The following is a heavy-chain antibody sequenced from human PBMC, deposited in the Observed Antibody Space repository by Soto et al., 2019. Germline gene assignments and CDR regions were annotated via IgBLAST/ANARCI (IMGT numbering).Heavy chain of an antibody. CDR2: ISGDGDTT. CDR3: ASPKVTSSWSADY. V-gene: IGHV3-23*01. D-gene: IGHD6-13*01. CDR1: GFIFNKYA. Sequence: EVQLLQSGGELVQPGESLRLSCAASGFIFNKYAMTWVRQAPGKGLEWVSAISGDGDTTSYADSVKGRFTISRDNSKNTLFLQMNSLRDEDTALYYCASPKVTSSWSADYWGQGTLVTVSS. J-gene: IGHJ4*02.